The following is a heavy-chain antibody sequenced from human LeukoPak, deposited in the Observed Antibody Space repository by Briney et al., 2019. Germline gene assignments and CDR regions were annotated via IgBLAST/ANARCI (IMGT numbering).Heavy chain of an antibody. CDR1: SGSISSGGYS. CDR3: ARVIIAYYSCGVDV. Sequence: SQTLSLTCAVSSGSISSGGYSWSWIWQPPGKGLEWIGYIYHTGRTYYNPSLKSRVTISIDRSKNEFSLKLTSVTAADTAVYYCARVIIAYYSCGVDVWGQGTTVTVSS. V-gene: IGHV4-30-2*01. CDR2: IYHTGRT. D-gene: IGHD2-15*01. J-gene: IGHJ6*02.